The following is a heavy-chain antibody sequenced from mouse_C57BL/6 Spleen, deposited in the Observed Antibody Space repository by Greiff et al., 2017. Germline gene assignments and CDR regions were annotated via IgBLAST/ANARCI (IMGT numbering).Heavy chain of an antibody. V-gene: IGHV1-53*01. CDR3: ARWEGHFDV. CDR1: GYTFTSYW. D-gene: IGHD4-1*01. J-gene: IGHJ1*03. CDR2: INPSNGGT. Sequence: QVQLKQPGTELVKPGASVKLSCKASGYTFTSYWMHWVKQRPGQGLEWIGKINPSNGGTNNNEKLKSKATLTVDKSSSTAYMQLSSLTSEDSAVYYCARWEGHFDVWGTGTTATVSS.